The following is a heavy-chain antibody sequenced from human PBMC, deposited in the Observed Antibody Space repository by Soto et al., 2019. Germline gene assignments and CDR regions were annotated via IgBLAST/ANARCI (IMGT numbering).Heavy chain of an antibody. CDR2: ISGSGGST. D-gene: IGHD3-16*01. Sequence: PGGSLRLSCAASGFTFSSYAMSWVRQAPGKGLEWVSAISGSGGSTYYADSVKGRFTISRDNSKNTLYLQMNSLRAEDTAVYYCAKTPCDYVWGGPYYGMDVWGQGTTVTVSS. CDR1: GFTFSSYA. V-gene: IGHV3-23*01. CDR3: AKTPCDYVWGGPYYGMDV. J-gene: IGHJ6*02.